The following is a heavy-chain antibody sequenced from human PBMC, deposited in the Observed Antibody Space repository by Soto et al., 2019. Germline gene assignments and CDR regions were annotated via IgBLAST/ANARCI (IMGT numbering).Heavy chain of an antibody. CDR2: IYTSGST. CDR3: ARDTVRLWFGELLYWFDP. V-gene: IGHV4-4*07. J-gene: IGHJ5*02. CDR1: GGSISSYY. Sequence: SETLSLTCTVSGGSISSYYWSWIRQPAGKGLEWIGRIYTSGSTNYNPSLKSRVTMSVDTSKNQFSLKLSSVTAADTAVYYCARDTVRLWFGELLYWFDPWGQGTLVTVSS. D-gene: IGHD3-10*01.